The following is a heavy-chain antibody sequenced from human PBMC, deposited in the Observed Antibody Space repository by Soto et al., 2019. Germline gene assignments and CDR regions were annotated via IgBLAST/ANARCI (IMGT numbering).Heavy chain of an antibody. CDR3: ARDRGYCSGGSCYSYYYYGMDV. CDR1: GGTFSSYA. D-gene: IGHD2-15*01. CDR2: IIPIFGAA. J-gene: IGHJ6*02. Sequence: SVKVSCKASGGTFSSYAISWVRQAPGQGLEWMGGIIPIFGAANYAQKFQGRVTITADESTSTAYMELSSLRSEDTAVYYCARDRGYCSGGSCYSYYYYGMDVWGQGTTVTVSS. V-gene: IGHV1-69*13.